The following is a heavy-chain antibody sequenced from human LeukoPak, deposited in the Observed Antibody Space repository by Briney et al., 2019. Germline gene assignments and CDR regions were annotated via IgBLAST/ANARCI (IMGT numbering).Heavy chain of an antibody. CDR1: GFTFSSYG. V-gene: IGHV3-30*02. D-gene: IGHD5-24*01. CDR3: AKASGRDAYNFVDY. J-gene: IGHJ4*02. CDR2: IRFDGSRE. Sequence: GGSLRLSCAASGFTFSSYGMSWVRQAPGKGLEWVAFIRFDGSREYYADSVKGRFTISRDNSKNTLYLQMSSLRAEDTAVYYCAKASGRDAYNFVDYWGQGTLVTVSS.